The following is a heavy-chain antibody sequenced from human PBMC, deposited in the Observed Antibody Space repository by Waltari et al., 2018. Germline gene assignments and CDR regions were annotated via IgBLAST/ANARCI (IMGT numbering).Heavy chain of an antibody. D-gene: IGHD2-21*02. CDR3: ARETANPYATNWFDP. V-gene: IGHV4-59*01. Sequence: QVQLQESGPGLVKPSETLSLTCTVSGDSITSYLWNWIRQSPGKGLEWIGYVSNSGSTKFNPAFESRVTMSVDASKNQFSLRLDSMTPADTAIYYCARETANPYATNWFDPWGQGTLVTVSS. CDR2: VSNSGST. J-gene: IGHJ5*02. CDR1: GDSITSYL.